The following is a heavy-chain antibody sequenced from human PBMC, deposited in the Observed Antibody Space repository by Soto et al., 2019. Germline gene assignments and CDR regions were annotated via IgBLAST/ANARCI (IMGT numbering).Heavy chain of an antibody. CDR2: VNLSGNT. CDR3: ARSPTFYNYVWGNSTY. D-gene: IGHD3-16*01. V-gene: IGHV4-34*01. J-gene: IGHJ4*02. Sequence: PSETLSLTCAIYGASFSPYHWSWIRQSPGKGLERIGEVNLSGNTYYNPSFKTRVTMSVDASKNQFSLKMGSLTAADTAIYYCARSPTFYNYVWGNSTYWGQGALVTVSS. CDR1: GASFSPYH.